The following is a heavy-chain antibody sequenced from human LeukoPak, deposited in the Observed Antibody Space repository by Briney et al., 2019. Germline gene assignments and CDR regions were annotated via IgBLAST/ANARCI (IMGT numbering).Heavy chain of an antibody. CDR1: GYSFISYW. J-gene: IGHJ4*02. CDR2: IYPGDSDT. CDR3: AGIFVEMATRGFDY. Sequence: AGESLKISCKVSGYSFISYWIGWVRQMPGKGLEWMGIIYPGDSDTRYSPSLQGQVTISADKSISTAYLQWSSLKASDTAMYYCAGIFVEMATRGFDYWGQGTLVTVSS. D-gene: IGHD5-24*01. V-gene: IGHV5-51*01.